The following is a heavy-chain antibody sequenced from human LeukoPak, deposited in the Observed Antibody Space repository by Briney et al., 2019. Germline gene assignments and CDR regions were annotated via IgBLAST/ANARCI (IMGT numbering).Heavy chain of an antibody. Sequence: GGSLRLSCAVSGFTFDDYAMHWVRQVPGKGLEWVSGINWNSDSIGYADSVKGRFTTSRDNAKNSLYLQMNSLRAEDTAVYYCAELGITMIGGVWGKGTTVTISS. CDR3: AELGITMIGGV. D-gene: IGHD3-10*02. CDR2: INWNSDSI. CDR1: GFTFDDYA. J-gene: IGHJ6*04. V-gene: IGHV3-9*01.